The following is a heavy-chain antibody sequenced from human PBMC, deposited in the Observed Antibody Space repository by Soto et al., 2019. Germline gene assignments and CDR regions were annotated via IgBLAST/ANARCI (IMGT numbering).Heavy chain of an antibody. CDR1: GGSISSSSYY. CDR3: ARHGPVDTAMAIDYGDYANPIYYYYYYMDV. D-gene: IGHD4-17*01. J-gene: IGHJ6*03. V-gene: IGHV4-39*01. Sequence: SETLSLICTVSGGSISSSSYYWGWIRQPPEKGQEWIGSIYYSGSTYYKPSLKSRVTISVDTSKNQFSLKLSSVTAADTAVHYCARHGPVDTAMAIDYGDYANPIYYYYYYMDVWGKGTTVTVSS. CDR2: IYYSGST.